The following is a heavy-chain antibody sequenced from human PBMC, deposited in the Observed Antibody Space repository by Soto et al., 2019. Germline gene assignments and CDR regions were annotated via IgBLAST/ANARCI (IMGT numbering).Heavy chain of an antibody. CDR1: GHSVDSVSAA. D-gene: IGHD4-4*01. CDR3: ARVDSNYANDY. CDR2: TYYRSKWYN. Sequence: SQSFSLTFAISGHSVDSVSAAGNWIRQSPSRGLEWLGRTYYRSKWYNDYAVSVKSRITINPDTSKNQFSLQLNSVTPEDTAVYYCARVDSNYANDYWGQGTLVTFSS. J-gene: IGHJ4*02. V-gene: IGHV6-1*01.